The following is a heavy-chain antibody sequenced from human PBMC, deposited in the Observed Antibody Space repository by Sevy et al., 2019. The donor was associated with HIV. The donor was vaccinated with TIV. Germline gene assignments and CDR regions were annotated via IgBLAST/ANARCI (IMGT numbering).Heavy chain of an antibody. J-gene: IGHJ4*02. V-gene: IGHV3-30*14. Sequence: GGSLRLSCAASGFTFKTHAMHWVRQAPGKGLEWVALISYNGDLKHYGESVRGRFTISRDNLKNTLYLQMNSLRAEDRALYYCAREAGYTTGWSPGNYWGQGTLVTVSS. CDR1: GFTFKTHA. CDR2: ISYNGDLK. CDR3: AREAGYTTGWSPGNY. D-gene: IGHD6-19*01.